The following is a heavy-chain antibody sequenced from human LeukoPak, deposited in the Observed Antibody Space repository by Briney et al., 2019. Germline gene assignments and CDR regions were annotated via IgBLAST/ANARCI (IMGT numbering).Heavy chain of an antibody. CDR2: IKEDGSEK. CDR3: ARDPVVVPAAMFYYSYMDV. V-gene: IGHV3-7*01. Sequence: GGSLRLSCAASGFTFSSYWMSWVRQAPGKGLEWVANIKEDGSEKYYVDSVTGRLTISRDNAKNSLYLQMTSLRAEDTAVYYCARDPVVVPAAMFYYSYMDVWGKGTTVTVSS. CDR1: GFTFSSYW. J-gene: IGHJ6*03. D-gene: IGHD2-2*01.